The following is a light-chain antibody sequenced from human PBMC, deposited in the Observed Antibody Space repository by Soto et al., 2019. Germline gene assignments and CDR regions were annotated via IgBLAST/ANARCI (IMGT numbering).Light chain of an antibody. J-gene: IGKJ1*01. Sequence: EIVLTQAPATLSLSPGERATLSCRASQSVSSYLAWYQQKPGQAPRLLIYDASNRATGIPGRFSGSGSGTDFTLTISSLEPEDFAIYDCQQRSNWPPRTFGQGNK. CDR1: QSVSSY. CDR2: DAS. CDR3: QQRSNWPPRT. V-gene: IGKV3-11*01.